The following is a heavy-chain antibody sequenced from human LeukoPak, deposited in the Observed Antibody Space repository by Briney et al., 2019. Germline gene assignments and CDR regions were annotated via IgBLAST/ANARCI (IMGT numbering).Heavy chain of an antibody. J-gene: IGHJ2*01. V-gene: IGHV3-23*01. CDR1: GFTFSSYA. CDR3: AKPHYYDSSGYSQHYWYFDL. D-gene: IGHD3-22*01. CDR2: ISGSGGST. Sequence: GGSLRLSCAASGFTFSSYAMSWVRQAPGKGLEWVSAISGSGGSTYYADSVKGRFTISRDNSKNTLYLQMNSLRAEDTAVYYCAKPHYYDSSGYSQHYWYFDLWGRGTLVNVSS.